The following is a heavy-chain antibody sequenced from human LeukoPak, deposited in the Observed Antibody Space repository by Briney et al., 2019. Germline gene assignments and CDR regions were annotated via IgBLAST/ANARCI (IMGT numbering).Heavy chain of an antibody. CDR2: ISYSGTT. J-gene: IGHJ4*02. V-gene: IGHV4-34*01. CDR3: ARRHYYGSGSWPAVVRPRYFDY. CDR1: GGSFSGYF. Sequence: SETLSLTCAVYGGSFSGYFWGWIRQSPGKGLEWIGSISYSGTTYYNPSLKSRVTISVDTSKNQFSLKLSSVTAADTAVYYCARRHYYGSGSWPAVVRPRYFDYWGQGTLVTVSS. D-gene: IGHD3-10*01.